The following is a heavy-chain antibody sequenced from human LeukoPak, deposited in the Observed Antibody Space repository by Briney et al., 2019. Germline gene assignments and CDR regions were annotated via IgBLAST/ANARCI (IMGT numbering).Heavy chain of an antibody. V-gene: IGHV3-30*04. CDR3: AKGLLGSQAAY. CDR2: ISYDGSNK. D-gene: IGHD6-13*01. CDR1: GFTFSIYT. J-gene: IGHJ4*02. Sequence: GGSLRLSCAASGFTFSIYTIHWVRQAPGKGLEWVALISYDGSNKYYGDSVKGRFTISRDTSKNTLSLQMNSLTVDDTAMYYCAKGLLGSQAAYWGQGTLVTVSS.